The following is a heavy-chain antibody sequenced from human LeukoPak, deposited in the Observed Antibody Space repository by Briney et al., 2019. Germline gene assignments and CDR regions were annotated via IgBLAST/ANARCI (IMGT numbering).Heavy chain of an antibody. J-gene: IGHJ3*02. CDR3: ARKPANCGGDCYSHDAFDI. V-gene: IGHV3-21*01. CDR1: GFTFSSYS. Sequence: GGSLRLSCAASGFTFSSYSMNWVRQAPGKGLEWVSSISSSSSYIYYADSVKGRFTISRDNAKNSLYLQMNSLRAEDTAVYYCARKPANCGGDCYSHDAFDIWGQGTMVTVSS. D-gene: IGHD2-21*02. CDR2: ISSSSSYI.